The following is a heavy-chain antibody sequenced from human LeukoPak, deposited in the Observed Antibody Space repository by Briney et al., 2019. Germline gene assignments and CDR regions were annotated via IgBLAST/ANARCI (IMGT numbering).Heavy chain of an antibody. CDR3: AKDRVATSHFDY. CDR2: IRYDGSNK. J-gene: IGHJ4*02. V-gene: IGHV3-30*02. Sequence: GGSLRLSCAASGFTFSSYGMHWVRQAPGKGLEWVAFIRYDGSNKYYADSVKGRFTISRDNSKNTLYLQMHSLRAEDTAVYYCAKDRVATSHFDYWGQGTLVTVSS. D-gene: IGHD5-24*01. CDR1: GFTFSSYG.